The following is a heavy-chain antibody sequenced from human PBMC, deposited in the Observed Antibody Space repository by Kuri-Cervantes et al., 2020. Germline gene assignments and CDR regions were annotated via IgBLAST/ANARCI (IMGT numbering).Heavy chain of an antibody. CDR1: GGTFSSYA. V-gene: IGHV1-69*06. CDR2: IIPIFGTA. J-gene: IGHJ4*02. Sequence: SVKVSCKASGGTFSSYAISWVRQAPGQGLEWMGGIIPIFGTANYAQKFQGRVTITADKSTSTVYMELSSLKSEDTAVYYCARGGYYDSSGYFVNPRPSDFDYWGQGTLVTVSS. CDR3: ARGGYYDSSGYFVNPRPSDFDY. D-gene: IGHD3-22*01.